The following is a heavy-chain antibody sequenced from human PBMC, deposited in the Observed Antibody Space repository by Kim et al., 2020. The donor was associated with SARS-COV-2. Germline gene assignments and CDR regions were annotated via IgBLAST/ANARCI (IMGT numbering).Heavy chain of an antibody. Sequence: GGSLRLSCAGSGFTFGDYALHWVRQAPGKGLEWVSGISWNSGSIGYVDSVKGRSTISRDNAKNSLYLQMNSLRTEDTAWYYCAKGALSTVVPDAFDIWGQGTIVTVSS. J-gene: IGHJ3*02. CDR3: AKGALSTVVPDAFDI. V-gene: IGHV3-9*01. CDR1: GFTFGDYA. CDR2: ISWNSGSI. D-gene: IGHD4-17*01.